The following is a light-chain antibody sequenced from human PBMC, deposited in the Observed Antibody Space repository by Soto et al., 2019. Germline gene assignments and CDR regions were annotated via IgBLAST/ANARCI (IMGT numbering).Light chain of an antibody. CDR3: SSYTSSSTRV. J-gene: IGLJ1*01. CDR2: DVS. V-gene: IGLV2-14*01. CDR1: SSDVGGYNY. Sequence: QSALTQPASVSGSPGQSITISCTGTSSDVGGYNYVSWYQQHPGKAPKLMIYDVSNRPSGVSNRFSGSKSGTTASLTISGLLAEDEADYYCSSYTSSSTRVFGTGTKLTVL.